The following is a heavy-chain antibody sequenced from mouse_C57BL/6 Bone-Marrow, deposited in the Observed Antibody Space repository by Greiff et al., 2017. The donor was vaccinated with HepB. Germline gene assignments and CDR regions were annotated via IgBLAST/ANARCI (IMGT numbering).Heavy chain of an antibody. V-gene: IGHV10-3*01. CDR3: VSPLRRGWGHYAMDY. CDR2: IRSKSSNYAS. D-gene: IGHD1-2*01. CDR1: GFTFNTYA. Sequence: GGGLVQPKGSLKLSCAASGFTFNTYAMHWVRQAPGKGLEWVARIRSKSSNYASYYADSVKDRFTISRDDSQSMLYLQMNNLKTEDTAMYYCVSPLRRGWGHYAMDYWGQGTSVTVSS. J-gene: IGHJ4*01.